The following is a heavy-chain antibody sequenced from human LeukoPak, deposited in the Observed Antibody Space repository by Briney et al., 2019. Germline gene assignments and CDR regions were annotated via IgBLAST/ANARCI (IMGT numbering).Heavy chain of an antibody. CDR1: GFTVSSNY. J-gene: IGHJ4*02. V-gene: IGHV3-53*01. CDR2: IYSGDTT. Sequence: GGSLRLSCAASGFTVSSNYMSWVRQAPGKGLEWVSVIYSGDTTYYTDSVKGRFTISRDNSKNTLYLQMNSLRAEDTAVYYCARDPYYSHSSGYFHYFDYWGQGTLVTVSP. D-gene: IGHD3-22*01. CDR3: ARDPYYSHSSGYFHYFDY.